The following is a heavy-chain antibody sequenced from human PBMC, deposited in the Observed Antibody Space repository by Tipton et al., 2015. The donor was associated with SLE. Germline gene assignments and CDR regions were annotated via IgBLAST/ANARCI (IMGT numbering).Heavy chain of an antibody. CDR2: IRYDGSNK. CDR1: GFTFSSYG. D-gene: IGHD4-23*01. V-gene: IGHV3-30*02. J-gene: IGHJ4*02. Sequence: GSLRLSCAASGFTFSSYGMHWVRQAPGKGLGWVAFIRYDGSNKYYADSVKGRFTISRDNSKNTLYLQMNSLRAEDTAVYYCANSLVVTIDYWGQGTLVTVSS. CDR3: ANSLVVTIDY.